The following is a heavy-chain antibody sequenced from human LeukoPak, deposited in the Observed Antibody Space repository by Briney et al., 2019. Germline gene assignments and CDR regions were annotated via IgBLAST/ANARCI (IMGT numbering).Heavy chain of an antibody. D-gene: IGHD3-10*01. V-gene: IGHV3-23*01. CDR2: ITGSGSST. J-gene: IGHJ4*02. CDR3: ATDSYVSGSFYRLFY. Sequence: PGGSLRLSCAASGFTFSNYGMSWVRQAPGKGVEWVSAITGSGSSTYYADSVKGRFTISRDNSKNTLYLQMNNLRAEDTAIYYCATDSYVSGSFYRLFYWGQGTLVTVSS. CDR1: GFTFSNYG.